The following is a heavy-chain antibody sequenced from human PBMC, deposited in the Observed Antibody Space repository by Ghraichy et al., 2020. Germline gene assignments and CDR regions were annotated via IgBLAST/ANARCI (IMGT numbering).Heavy chain of an antibody. CDR3: ARGGGRRVVVVGAASYYVDY. CDR2: IWSDGSTQ. D-gene: IGHD2-15*01. CDR1: GFTFSSHG. V-gene: IGHV3-33*01. J-gene: IGHJ4*02. Sequence: GGSLRLSCAASGFTFSSHGMHWVRQAPGKGLEWVALIWSDGSTQYYADSVKGRFTISRDSSTSTVYLQMNSLRDEDTARYYCARGGGRRVVVVGAASYYVDYWGQGTQVTVSA.